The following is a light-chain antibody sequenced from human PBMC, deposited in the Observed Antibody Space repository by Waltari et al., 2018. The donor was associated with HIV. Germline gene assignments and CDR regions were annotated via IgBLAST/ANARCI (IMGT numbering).Light chain of an antibody. CDR1: QSINRY. V-gene: IGKV3-11*01. J-gene: IGKJ4*01. CDR3: QQRSNWPLT. CDR2: DAS. Sequence: EIVLTQSPATLSLSPGERATLTCRASQSINRYLAWYQQKPGQAPRLLIYDASNWATGIPARFSGSGSGTDFTLTISSLEAEDFAVYYCQQRSNWPLTFGGGTKVEIK.